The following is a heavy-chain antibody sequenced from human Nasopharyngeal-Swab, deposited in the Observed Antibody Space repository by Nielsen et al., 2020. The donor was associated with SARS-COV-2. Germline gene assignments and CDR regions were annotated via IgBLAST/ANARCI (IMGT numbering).Heavy chain of an antibody. D-gene: IGHD3-9*01. CDR1: GGTFSSYV. Sequence: SVKVSCMASGGTFSSYVISWVRQAPGQGREWMGGIITIFGTANYAQKFQGRVTITADESTSTAYMELSSLRSEDTAVYYCARAKLRVYDILSIYPVGDAFDIWGQGTMVTVSS. V-gene: IGHV1-69*13. CDR3: ARAKLRVYDILSIYPVGDAFDI. J-gene: IGHJ3*02. CDR2: IITIFGTA.